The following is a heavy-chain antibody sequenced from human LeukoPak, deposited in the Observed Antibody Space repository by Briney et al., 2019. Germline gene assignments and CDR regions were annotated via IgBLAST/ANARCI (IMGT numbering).Heavy chain of an antibody. J-gene: IGHJ4*02. CDR2: IYYSGST. D-gene: IGHD3-22*01. V-gene: IGHV4-39*07. Sequence: SETLSLTCTVSGGSISSSSYYWGWIRQPPGKGLEWIGSIYYSGSTYYNPSLKSRVTISVDTSKNQFSLKLSSVTAADTAVYYCARVGSSGYYSPHFDYWGQGTLVTVSS. CDR1: GGSISSSSYY. CDR3: ARVGSSGYYSPHFDY.